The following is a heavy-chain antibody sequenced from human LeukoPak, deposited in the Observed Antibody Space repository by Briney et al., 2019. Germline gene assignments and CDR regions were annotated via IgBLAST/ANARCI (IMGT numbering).Heavy chain of an antibody. CDR3: ARAVRRPLDDAFDI. D-gene: IGHD3-10*01. V-gene: IGHV1-69*13. CDR2: IIPIFGTA. CDR1: GGTFSSYA. J-gene: IGHJ3*02. Sequence: GASVKVSCKASGGTFSSYAISWVRQAPGRGLEWRGGIIPIFGTANYAQKFQGRVTITADESTSTAYMELSSLRSEDTAVYYCARAVRRPLDDAFDIWGQGTMVTVSS.